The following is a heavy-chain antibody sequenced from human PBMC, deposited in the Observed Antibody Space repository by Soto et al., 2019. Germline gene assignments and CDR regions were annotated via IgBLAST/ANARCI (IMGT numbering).Heavy chain of an antibody. CDR1: GGSISSYY. J-gene: IGHJ5*02. D-gene: IGHD3-10*01. CDR3: ARHSYYYGSTYGCWLDP. CDR2: IYYSGSA. Sequence: SETLSLTCTVSGGSISSYYWSWIRQPPGKGLEWIGYIYYSGSANYNPSLKSRVTISVDTSKNQFSLKLSSVIAADTAVYYCARHSYYYGSTYGCWLDPWGQGTLVTAPQ. V-gene: IGHV4-59*08.